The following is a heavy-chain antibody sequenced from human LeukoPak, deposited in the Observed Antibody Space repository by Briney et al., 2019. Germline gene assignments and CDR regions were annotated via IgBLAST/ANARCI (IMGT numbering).Heavy chain of an antibody. J-gene: IGHJ4*02. D-gene: IGHD2/OR15-2a*01. CDR2: ISYDGRNG. CDR1: GFTFNSYG. V-gene: IGHV3-30*18. Sequence: GGSLRLSCAASGFTFNSYGMHWVRQAPGKGLEWVAIISYDGRNGYYADSVKGRFTISRDNSKNTVYLQMNSLRDEDTAVYYCAKDARGSMAGFDYWGQGTLVTVSS. CDR3: AKDARGSMAGFDY.